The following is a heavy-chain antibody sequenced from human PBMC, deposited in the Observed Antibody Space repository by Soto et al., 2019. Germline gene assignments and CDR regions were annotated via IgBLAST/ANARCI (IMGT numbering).Heavy chain of an antibody. D-gene: IGHD2-8*01. Sequence: GGSLRLSCAASGFTFSSYAMSRVRQAPGKGLEWVSAISGSGGSTYYADSVKGRFTISRDNSKNTLYLQMNSLRAEDTAVYYCAKDPNPNRGNFDYWGQGTLVTVSS. CDR1: GFTFSSYA. CDR3: AKDPNPNRGNFDY. V-gene: IGHV3-23*01. J-gene: IGHJ4*02. CDR2: ISGSGGST.